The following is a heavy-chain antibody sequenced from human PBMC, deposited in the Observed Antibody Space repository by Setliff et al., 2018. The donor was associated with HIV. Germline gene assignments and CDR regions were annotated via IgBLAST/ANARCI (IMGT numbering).Heavy chain of an antibody. Sequence: SETLSLTCTVSGYSISSGYYWGWSRQPPGKGLEWIASMAHNGKTYYNPSLKSRVTISVDTSKNQISLKMNSVTAADTAVYHCARELSHIVGAPRYMDVWGKGTTVTVSS. CDR1: GYSISSGYY. CDR3: ARELSHIVGAPRYMDV. J-gene: IGHJ6*03. V-gene: IGHV4-38-2*02. D-gene: IGHD1-26*01. CDR2: MAHNGKT.